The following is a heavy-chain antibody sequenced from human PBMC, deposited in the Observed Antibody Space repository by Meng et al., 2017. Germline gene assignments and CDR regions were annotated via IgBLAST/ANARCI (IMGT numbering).Heavy chain of an antibody. CDR2: IIPIFGTA. J-gene: IGHJ4*02. CDR3: ARDIVGATNFDY. CDR1: GGTFSSYA. D-gene: IGHD1-26*01. Sequence: SAKVSCKASGGTFSSYAISWVRQAPGQGLEWMGGIIPIFGTANYAQKFQGRVTITTDESTSTAYMELRSLRYDDTAVYYCARDIVGATNFDYWGQGTLVTVSS. V-gene: IGHV1-69*05.